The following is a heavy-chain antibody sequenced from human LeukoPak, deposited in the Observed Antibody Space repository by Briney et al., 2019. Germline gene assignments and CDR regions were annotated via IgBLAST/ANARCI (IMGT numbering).Heavy chain of an antibody. CDR3: ARVAGGDWYYFDF. Sequence: ASVKVSCKASGYTFTAYYMHWVRQAPGRGLEWMGWINLNSGGTNSAQKFQGRVTMTRDTPISAAYMELSRLGSDDTAVYYCARVAGGDWYYFDFWGQGTLVTVSS. D-gene: IGHD2-21*02. V-gene: IGHV1-2*02. J-gene: IGHJ4*02. CDR2: INLNSGGT. CDR1: GYTFTAYY.